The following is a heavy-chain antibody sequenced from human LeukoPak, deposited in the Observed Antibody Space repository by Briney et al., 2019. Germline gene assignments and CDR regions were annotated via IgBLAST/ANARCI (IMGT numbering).Heavy chain of an antibody. CDR3: AIFGGYSGYDLFDY. CDR1: GFTFSSYA. Sequence: AGGSLRLSCAASGFTFSSYAMSWVRQAPGRGLEWVSSISSDGSFIFYGDSVRGRFTISRDNAKNSVYLQMKSLSADDTAVYYCAIFGGYSGYDLFDYWGQGALVTVSS. CDR2: ISSDGSFI. J-gene: IGHJ4*02. V-gene: IGHV3-21*01. D-gene: IGHD5-12*01.